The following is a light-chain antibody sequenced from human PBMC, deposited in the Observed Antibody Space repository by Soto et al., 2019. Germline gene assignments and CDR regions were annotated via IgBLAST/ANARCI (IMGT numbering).Light chain of an antibody. CDR3: QQSYNSHQT. CDR2: AAS. V-gene: IGKV1-39*01. CDR1: QTIMTY. J-gene: IGKJ1*01. Sequence: DIQMTQSPSSLSASVGDEVTITGRASQTIMTYLNWYQLKPGKPPRLLIYAASSLQSGVPSRFSGSGSVKDLTLTISSLQPEDFATYSCQQSYNSHQTVGHGTKVDIK.